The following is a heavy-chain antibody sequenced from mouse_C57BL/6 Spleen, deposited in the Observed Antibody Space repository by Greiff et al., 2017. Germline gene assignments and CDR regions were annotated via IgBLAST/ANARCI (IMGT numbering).Heavy chain of an antibody. CDR1: GYTFTSYW. CDR2: IDPSDSET. J-gene: IGHJ4*01. Sequence: QVHVKQPGAELVRPGSSVKLSCKASGYTFTSYWMHWVKQRPIQGLEWIGNIDPSDSETHYNQKFKDKDTLTVDKSSSTAYMQLSSLTSEDSAVYYCARGVYYYGSSYHAMDYWGQGTSVTVSS. V-gene: IGHV1-52*01. D-gene: IGHD1-1*01. CDR3: ARGVYYYGSSYHAMDY.